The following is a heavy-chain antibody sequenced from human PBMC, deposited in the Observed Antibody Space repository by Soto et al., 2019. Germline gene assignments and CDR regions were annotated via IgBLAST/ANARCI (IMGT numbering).Heavy chain of an antibody. CDR1: GFTFSSYA. V-gene: IGHV3-30-3*01. CDR2: ISYDGSNK. Sequence: GGSLRLSCAASGFTFSSYAMHWVRQAPGKGLEWVAVISYDGSNKYYADSVKGRFTISRDNSKNTLYLQMNSLRAEDTAVYYCARGPYSYGPKFGYLDYWGQETLVTLSP. J-gene: IGHJ4*02. CDR3: ARGPYSYGPKFGYLDY. D-gene: IGHD5-18*01.